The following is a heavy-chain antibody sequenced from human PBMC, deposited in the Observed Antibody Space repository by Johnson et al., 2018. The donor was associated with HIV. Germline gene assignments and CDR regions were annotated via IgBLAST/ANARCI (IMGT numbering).Heavy chain of an antibody. CDR1: RFTFSNYD. CDR3: ARGIVVVTRGPGSDAFDI. V-gene: IGHV3-13*01. CDR2: FGSAGDT. Sequence: EVQLVESGGGLVKPGGSLRLSCAASRFTFSNYDMYWVRQVTGKGLEWVSSFGSAGDTNYPGSVKGRFTMSRENAKNSLYLQMNSLRAEDTALYYCARGIVVVTRGPGSDAFDIWGQGTLVTVSS. D-gene: IGHD3-22*01. J-gene: IGHJ3*02.